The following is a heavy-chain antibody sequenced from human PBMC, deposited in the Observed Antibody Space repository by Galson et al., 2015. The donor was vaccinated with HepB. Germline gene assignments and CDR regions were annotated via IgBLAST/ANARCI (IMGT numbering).Heavy chain of an antibody. CDR1: GFTFSSYG. D-gene: IGHD3-16*01. CDR2: ISYDGSNK. Sequence: SLRLSCAASGFTFSSYGMHWVRQAPGKGLEWVAVISYDGSNKYYADSVKGRFTISRDNSKNTLYLQMNSLRAEDTAVYYCAKDRSPGDLDFDYWGQGTLVTVSS. CDR3: AKDRSPGDLDFDY. J-gene: IGHJ4*02. V-gene: IGHV3-30*18.